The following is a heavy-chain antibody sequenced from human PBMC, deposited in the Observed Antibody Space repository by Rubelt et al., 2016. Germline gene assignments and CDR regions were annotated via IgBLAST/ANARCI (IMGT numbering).Heavy chain of an antibody. CDR3: AGQYGDCDTIRCHSFFDH. J-gene: IGHJ4*02. CDR2: ISYSGNT. CDR1: GGSISDNYYY. D-gene: IGHD2-2*03. Sequence: QLQLQESGPGLVKPSETLSLTCTVSGGSISDNYYYWGWIRQPPGKELEWIGSISYSGNTYYKPSLKSRVTMSVDTSKNHFSLKLTLGTAADMAVYYCAGQYGDCDTIRCHSFFDHWGQGTLVTVSS. V-gene: IGHV4-39*01.